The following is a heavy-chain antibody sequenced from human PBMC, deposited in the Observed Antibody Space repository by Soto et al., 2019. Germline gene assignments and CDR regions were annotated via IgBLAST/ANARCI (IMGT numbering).Heavy chain of an antibody. Sequence: TSETLSLTCTVSGGSISSYYWSWIRQPPGKGLEWIGYIYYSGSTNYNPSLKSRVTISVDTSKNQFSLKLSSVTAEDTAVYYCARQLRDGYPAFGWFDPWGQGTLVTVSS. CDR2: IYYSGST. CDR3: ARQLRDGYPAFGWFDP. V-gene: IGHV4-59*08. D-gene: IGHD5-12*01. CDR1: GGSISSYY. J-gene: IGHJ5*02.